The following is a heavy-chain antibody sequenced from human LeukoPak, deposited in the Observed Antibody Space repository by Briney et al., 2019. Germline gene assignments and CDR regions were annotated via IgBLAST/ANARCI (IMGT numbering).Heavy chain of an antibody. D-gene: IGHD3-16*02. CDR1: GYTFTSYD. J-gene: IGHJ5*02. V-gene: IGHV1-8*01. CDR2: MNPNSGNT. Sequence: GASVKVSCKASGYTFTSYDINWVRQATGQGLEWMGWMNPNSGNTGYAQKFQGRVTMTRNTSISTAYMELSSLRSEDTAVYYCARVHDYAWGSYRSYWFDPWGQGTLVTVSS. CDR3: ARVHDYAWGSYRSYWFDP.